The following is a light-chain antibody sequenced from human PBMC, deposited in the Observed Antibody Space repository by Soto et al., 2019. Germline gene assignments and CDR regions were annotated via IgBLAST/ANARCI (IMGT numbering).Light chain of an antibody. Sequence: EIVMTQSPATLSVSPGERATLSCRASQSVSSNLAWYQQKPGQAPRLLIYGASTRATGIPARFSGSGSGTAFPLTISSLHSEDFAVFYCQQYDNWPITFGQETRLEIK. CDR2: GAS. CDR3: QQYDNWPIT. CDR1: QSVSSN. J-gene: IGKJ5*01. V-gene: IGKV3-15*01.